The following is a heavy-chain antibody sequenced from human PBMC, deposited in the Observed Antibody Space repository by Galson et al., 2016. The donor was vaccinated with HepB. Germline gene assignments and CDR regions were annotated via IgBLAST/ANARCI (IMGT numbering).Heavy chain of an antibody. J-gene: IGHJ4*02. CDR1: GGSISSSNYY. CDR3: ASLYDPSGYYPNYFDY. CDR2: MYYGGST. D-gene: IGHD3-3*01. V-gene: IGHV4-39*01. Sequence: LSLTCTVSGGSISSSNYYWGWIRQAPGKGLEWIGRMYYGGSTSYNPSLKSRVTISVDTSKNQFSLKLSSVTAAEPAVYYCASLYDPSGYYPNYFDYWGQGALVTVSS.